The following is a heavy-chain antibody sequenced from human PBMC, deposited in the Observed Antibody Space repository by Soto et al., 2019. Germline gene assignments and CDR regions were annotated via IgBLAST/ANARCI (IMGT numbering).Heavy chain of an antibody. CDR1: GFTVSSNY. CDR3: ARRGSSSWYAYYYYYYGMDV. V-gene: IGHV3-53*01. J-gene: IGHJ6*02. CDR2: IYSGGST. D-gene: IGHD6-13*01. Sequence: LRLSCAASGFTVSSNYMSWVRQAPGKGLEWVSVIYSGGSTYYADSVKGRFTISRNNSKNTLYLQMNSLRAEDTAVYYCARRGSSSWYAYYYYYYGMDVWGQGTTVTVSS.